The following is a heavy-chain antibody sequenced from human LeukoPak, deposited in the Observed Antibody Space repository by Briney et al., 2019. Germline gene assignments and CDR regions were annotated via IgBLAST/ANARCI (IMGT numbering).Heavy chain of an antibody. CDR1: GFTFSSYS. J-gene: IGHJ4*02. V-gene: IGHV3-21*01. CDR3: ARGGSYYDFWSGPFDY. CDR2: ISSSSSYI. Sequence: GGSLRLSCAASGFTFSSYSMNWVRQAPGKGLEWVSSISSSSSYIYYADSVKGRFTISRDNAKNSLSLQMNSLRAEDTAVYYCARGGSYYDFWSGPFDYWGQGTLVTVSS. D-gene: IGHD3-3*01.